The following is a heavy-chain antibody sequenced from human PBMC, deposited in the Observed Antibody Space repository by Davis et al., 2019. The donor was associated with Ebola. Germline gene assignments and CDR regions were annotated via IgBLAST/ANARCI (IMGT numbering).Heavy chain of an antibody. CDR3: ARDLVVVAADRVY. CDR2: ISGSGGST. J-gene: IGHJ4*02. CDR1: GFTFSSSA. Sequence: GESLKISCAASGFTFSSSAMSWVRQAPGKGPEWVSAISGSGGSTYYADSVKGRFTISRDNSKNTLYLQMNSLGAEDTALYYCARDLVVVAADRVYWGQGTLVTVSS. V-gene: IGHV3-23*01. D-gene: IGHD2-15*01.